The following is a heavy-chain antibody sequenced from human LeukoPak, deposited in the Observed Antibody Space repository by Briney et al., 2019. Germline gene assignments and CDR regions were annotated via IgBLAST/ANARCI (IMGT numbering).Heavy chain of an antibody. Sequence: SETLSLTCTVSGGSISSSTYYWGWIRQPPGKGLEWIGSIFYSGRTYYNPSLKSRVTMSVDTSKNQFSLKLSSVTAADTAVYYCARDQPSEQWLVPAFDIWGQGTMVTVSS. CDR2: IFYSGRT. D-gene: IGHD6-19*01. V-gene: IGHV4-39*07. CDR1: GGSISSSTYY. J-gene: IGHJ3*02. CDR3: ARDQPSEQWLVPAFDI.